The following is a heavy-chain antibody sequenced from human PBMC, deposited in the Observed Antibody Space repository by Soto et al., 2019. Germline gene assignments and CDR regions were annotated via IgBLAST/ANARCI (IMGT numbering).Heavy chain of an antibody. V-gene: IGHV3-74*01. J-gene: IGHJ5*01. D-gene: IGHD6-19*01. CDR2: INSYGSST. CDR1: GFTLSNYW. CDR3: ARDPAPSGWYDN. Sequence: GFLRLSCAASGFTLSNYWMHWVRQVPGKGLVWVSRINSYGSSTSYADSVKGRFTISRDSAKNTLYLQMNSLRAEDTAVYYCARDPAPSGWYDNWGHGTLDNVSS.